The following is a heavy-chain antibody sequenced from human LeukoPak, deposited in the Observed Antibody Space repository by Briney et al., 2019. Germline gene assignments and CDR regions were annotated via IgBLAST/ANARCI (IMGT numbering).Heavy chain of an antibody. CDR2: IIPIFGTA. Sequence: SVKVSCKASGYTFTSYGISWVRQAPGQGLEWMGGIIPIFGTANYAQKFQGRVTITADESASTAYMELSSLRSEDTAVYYCAREGGGDSGWYGDMIRAFDIWGQGTMVTVSS. J-gene: IGHJ3*02. D-gene: IGHD6-19*01. CDR1: GYTFTSYG. V-gene: IGHV1-69*13. CDR3: AREGGGDSGWYGDMIRAFDI.